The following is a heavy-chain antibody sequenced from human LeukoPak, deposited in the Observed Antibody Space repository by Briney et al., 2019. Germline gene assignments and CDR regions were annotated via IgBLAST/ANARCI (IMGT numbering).Heavy chain of an antibody. CDR3: ARGNGYRSAFDI. CDR1: GVTFRSDT. V-gene: IGHV3-21*04. J-gene: IGHJ3*02. Sequence: GGSLRLSCAASGVTFRSDTLNWVRQAPGKGLEWVSSISSGSTYMYYADSVKGRFTISRDNAKNSLYLQMNSLRAEETAIYYCARGNGYRSAFDIWGQGTMVTVSS. CDR2: ISSGSTYM. D-gene: IGHD5-24*01.